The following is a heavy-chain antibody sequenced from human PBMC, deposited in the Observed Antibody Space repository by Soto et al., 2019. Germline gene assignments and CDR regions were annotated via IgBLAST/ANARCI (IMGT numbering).Heavy chain of an antibody. CDR2: INHSGST. D-gene: IGHD3-16*02. V-gene: IGHV4-34*01. Sequence: SETLSLTCAVYGGSFSGYYWSWIRQPPGKGLEWIGEINHSGSTNYNPSLKSRVTISVDTSKNQFSLKLSSVTAADTAVYYCARGPTRLYDYIWGSYRPRSHNWFDPWGQGTLVTVSS. CDR3: ARGPTRLYDYIWGSYRPRSHNWFDP. J-gene: IGHJ5*02. CDR1: GGSFSGYY.